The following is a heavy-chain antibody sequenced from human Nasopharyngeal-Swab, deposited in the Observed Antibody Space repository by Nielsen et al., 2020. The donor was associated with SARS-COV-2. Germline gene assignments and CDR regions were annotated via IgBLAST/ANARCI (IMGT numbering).Heavy chain of an antibody. CDR1: GGSFSGHQ. Sequence: GSLRLSCAVYGGSFSGHQWSWVRQPPGKGREWIGEVNHGGGTNYNPSLKSRVTIPVATSNNQFSLKLSSVTAADTAVYYCARGGAGVVPAPVLGLGPYYSYYYMDVWGKGTTVTVSS. CDR3: ARGGAGVVPAPVLGLGPYYSYYYMDV. CDR2: VNHGGGT. D-gene: IGHD2-2*01. J-gene: IGHJ6*03. V-gene: IGHV4-34*01.